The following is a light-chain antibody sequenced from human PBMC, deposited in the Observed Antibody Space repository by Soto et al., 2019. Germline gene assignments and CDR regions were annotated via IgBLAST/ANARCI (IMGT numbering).Light chain of an antibody. CDR1: QSVSSN. Sequence: EIVLTQSPATLSLSPGERATLSCRASQSVSSNLAWYQQKPGQAPRLLIYDASNRATGIPARFSGSGSGTDFTLNISRLEAEDFAVYYCQHRSNWPPYTFGQGTKREIK. CDR2: DAS. J-gene: IGKJ2*01. V-gene: IGKV3-11*01. CDR3: QHRSNWPPYT.